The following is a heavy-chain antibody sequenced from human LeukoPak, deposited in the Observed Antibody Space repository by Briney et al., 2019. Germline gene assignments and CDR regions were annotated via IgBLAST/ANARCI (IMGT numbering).Heavy chain of an antibody. CDR1: GFTFDGYA. Sequence: PGGSLRLSCAASGFTFDGYAMPWVRQAPGKGLEWVSGISWNSGSIGYADSVKGRFTISRDNAKNSLYLQMNSLRAEDTALYYCAKASRTVTTPFDYWGQGTLVTVSS. CDR3: AKASRTVTTPFDY. CDR2: ISWNSGSI. D-gene: IGHD4-17*01. J-gene: IGHJ4*02. V-gene: IGHV3-9*01.